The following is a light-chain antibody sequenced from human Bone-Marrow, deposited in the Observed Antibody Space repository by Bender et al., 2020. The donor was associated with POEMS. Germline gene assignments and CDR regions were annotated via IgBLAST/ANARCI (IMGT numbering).Light chain of an antibody. CDR3: AAWDAGLSGGV. V-gene: IGLV1-44*01. Sequence: QSVLTQPPSASGTPGQRVTISCSGSNSNIGTNAVNWYQQFPGTATKLLIYSDNQRPSGVPARFYAFKSGTSASLAISGLKSEDEPDYYWAAWDAGLSGGVFGGGTKLAV. CDR1: NSNIGTNA. J-gene: IGLJ3*02. CDR2: SDN.